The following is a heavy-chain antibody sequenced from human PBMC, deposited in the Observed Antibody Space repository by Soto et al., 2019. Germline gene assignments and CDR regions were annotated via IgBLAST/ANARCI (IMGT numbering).Heavy chain of an antibody. D-gene: IGHD3-3*01. Sequence: GGSLRLSCADSEFTSSRCGMHWVRQAPGKGLEWVAVISYDGSNKYYADSVKGRFTISRDNSKHTLYLQMNSLRAEDTAVYYCAKDLSYYDFWSGPTKQYYHYGMDVSGQGTTVSVSS. CDR2: ISYDGSNK. CDR3: AKDLSYYDFWSGPTKQYYHYGMDV. J-gene: IGHJ6*02. V-gene: IGHV3-30*18. CDR1: EFTSSRCG.